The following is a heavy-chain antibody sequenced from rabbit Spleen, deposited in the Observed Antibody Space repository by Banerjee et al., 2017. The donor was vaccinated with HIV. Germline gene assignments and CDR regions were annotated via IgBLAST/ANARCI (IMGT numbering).Heavy chain of an antibody. CDR1: SVTVIYSYY. J-gene: IGHJ3*01. CDR2: IYAAGGSTA. CDR3: ARAFVPWLGITRLDL. V-gene: IGHV1S40*01. Sequence: GGLLVPPASLLPPSSAASVTVIYSYYMTWVRQPPGKGLEWIAFIYAAGGSTAYGAWLNEGLSITSNTAQTTVNLKMTSLTAADTATYFCARAFVPWLGITRLDLWGPGTLVTVS. D-gene: IGHD3-1*01.